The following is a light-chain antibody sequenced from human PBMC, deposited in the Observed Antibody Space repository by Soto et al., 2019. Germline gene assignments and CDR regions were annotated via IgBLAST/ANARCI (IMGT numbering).Light chain of an antibody. Sequence: SYELTQPPSVSVAPGQTARITCGGNNIGIKTVHWYQQKPGQAPVLVVYDDSDRPSGIPERFSGSNSGNTATLTISRVEAGGEADYYCQVWGGSRDHLIFGGGTKLTVL. CDR2: DDS. CDR1: NIGIKT. V-gene: IGLV3-21*02. J-gene: IGLJ2*01. CDR3: QVWGGSRDHLI.